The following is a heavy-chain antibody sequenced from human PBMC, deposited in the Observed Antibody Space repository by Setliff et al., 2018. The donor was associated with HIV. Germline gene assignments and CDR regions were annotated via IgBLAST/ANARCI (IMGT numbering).Heavy chain of an antibody. CDR3: ARRAYGDYVEYYFDY. CDR1: GYSISSSNW. CDR2: FHYSGST. D-gene: IGHD4-17*01. V-gene: IGHV4-38-2*01. Sequence: SETLSLTCAVSGYSISSSNWWGWIRQPPGKGLEWIGSFHYSGSTSYNPSLKSRVAISVDTSKSQFSLKLSSVTAADTAVYYCARRAYGDYVEYYFDYWGQGTLVTVSS. J-gene: IGHJ4*02.